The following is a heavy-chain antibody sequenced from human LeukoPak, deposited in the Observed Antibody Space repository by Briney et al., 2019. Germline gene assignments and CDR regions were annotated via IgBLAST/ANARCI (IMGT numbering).Heavy chain of an antibody. CDR2: IYHSGSS. Sequence: PSETLSLTCAVSGYSISSTNYWAWIRQPPRKGLEWIGSIYHSGSSYYNLPLKTRVTMTVNTSQNRFSLKLNSVTAADTAVYYCARGRGGSGNNILFDCWGQGTLVTVSS. J-gene: IGHJ4*02. CDR1: GYSISSTNY. D-gene: IGHD3-10*01. CDR3: ARGRGGSGNNILFDC. V-gene: IGHV4-38-2*01.